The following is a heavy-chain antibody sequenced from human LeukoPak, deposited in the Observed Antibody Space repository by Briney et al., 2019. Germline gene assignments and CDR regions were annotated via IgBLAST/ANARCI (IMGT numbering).Heavy chain of an antibody. J-gene: IGHJ4*02. V-gene: IGHV3-15*01. CDR3: TAGLRKTDDDS. D-gene: IGHD4-17*01. CDR2: VRTTAAGETT. CDR1: GFNFNDAW. Sequence: CLRLSCEGSGFNFNDAWMSWIRQAPGKGLGWVGRVRTTAAGETTDHAAPVRGRFIISRDDSKNMVFLQMNRLETEDPAIYYCTAGLRKTDDDSWGQGTLVTVSS.